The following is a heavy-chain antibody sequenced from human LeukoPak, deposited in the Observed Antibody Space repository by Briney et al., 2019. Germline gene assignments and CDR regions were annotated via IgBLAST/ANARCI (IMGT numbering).Heavy chain of an antibody. V-gene: IGHV3-23*01. J-gene: IGHJ3*02. D-gene: IGHD3-16*01. CDR2: ISGSGGST. CDR1: GFTFSSYG. CDR3: AKDGGSYFATDPFDI. Sequence: GGSLRLSCAASGFTFSSYGMSWVRQAPGKGLEWVSGISGSGGSTYYADSVKGRFTISRDNSKNTLYLQMNSLRAEDTALYYCAKDGGSYFATDPFDIWGQGTMVTVSS.